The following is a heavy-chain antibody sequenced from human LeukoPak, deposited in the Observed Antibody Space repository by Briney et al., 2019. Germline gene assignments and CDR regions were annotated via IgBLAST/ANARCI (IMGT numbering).Heavy chain of an antibody. J-gene: IGHJ4*02. Sequence: SETLSLTCTVSGGSISSYYWSWIRQPPGKGLEWIGYIYYSGSTNYNPSLKSRVTISVDTSKNQFSLKLSSVTAADTAVYYCATHERSGWSLWGQGTLVTVSS. CDR2: IYYSGST. CDR3: ATHERSGWSL. V-gene: IGHV4-59*12. CDR1: GGSISSYY. D-gene: IGHD6-19*01.